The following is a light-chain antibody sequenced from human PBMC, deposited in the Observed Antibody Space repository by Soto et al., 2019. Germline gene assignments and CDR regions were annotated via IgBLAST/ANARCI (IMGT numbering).Light chain of an antibody. Sequence: DIPMTQSPSTLSASVGDRVTITCRASQSVRSWLAWYQQKPGKAPNLLIYKASNLETGVPSRFSGSGSGTEFPLSISSLQPDDFATYYCQHYDGYPWTFGQGTKVEV. J-gene: IGKJ1*01. CDR2: KAS. V-gene: IGKV1-5*03. CDR1: QSVRSW. CDR3: QHYDGYPWT.